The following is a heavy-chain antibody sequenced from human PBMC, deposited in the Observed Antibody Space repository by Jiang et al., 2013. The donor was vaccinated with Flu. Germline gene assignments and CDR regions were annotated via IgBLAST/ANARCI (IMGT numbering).Heavy chain of an antibody. CDR3: ATLRGSSYDTYLADY. Sequence: VQLLESGGGVVQPGGSLRLSCAASGFTFSYYPMHWVRQAPGKGLQWVASIRFDGSDKYYAESVKGRFTISRDNSRNTLFLQMNNLRPEDTSVYFCATLRGSSYDTYLADYWGEGT. J-gene: IGHJ4*03. D-gene: IGHD3-9*01. CDR1: GFTFSYYP. CDR2: IRFDGSDK. V-gene: IGHV3-30*02.